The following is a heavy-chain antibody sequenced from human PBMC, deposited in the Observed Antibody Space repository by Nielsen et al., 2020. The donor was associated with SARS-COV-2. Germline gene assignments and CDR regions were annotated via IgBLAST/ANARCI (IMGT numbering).Heavy chain of an antibody. D-gene: IGHD1-26*01. CDR2: ISGSGGST. CDR1: GFTFSSYA. V-gene: IGHV3-23*01. CDR3: ATSGRYY. J-gene: IGHJ4*02. Sequence: ETLSLTCAASGFTFSSYAMSWVRQAPGKGLEWVSAISGSGGSTYYADSVKGRFTISRDNSKNTLYLQMNSLRAEDTAVYFCATSGRYYWGQGTLVTVSS.